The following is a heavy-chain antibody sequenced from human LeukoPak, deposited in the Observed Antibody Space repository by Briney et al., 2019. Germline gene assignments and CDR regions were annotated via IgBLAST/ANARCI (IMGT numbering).Heavy chain of an antibody. Sequence: GGSLRLSCAASGFTFSSYEMNWVRQAPGKGLEWVGRIKSKTDGGTTDYAAPVKGRFTISRDDSKNTLYLQMNSLKTEDTAVYYCTTDSGIAAAEIRYWGQGTLVTVSS. CDR2: IKSKTDGGTT. CDR1: GFTFSSYE. D-gene: IGHD6-13*01. V-gene: IGHV3-15*01. J-gene: IGHJ4*02. CDR3: TTDSGIAAAEIRY.